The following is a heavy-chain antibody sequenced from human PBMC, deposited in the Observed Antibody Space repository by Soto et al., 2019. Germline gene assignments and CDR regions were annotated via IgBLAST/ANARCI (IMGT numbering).Heavy chain of an antibody. CDR2: ISSSSSCI. V-gene: IGHV3-21*01. D-gene: IGHD3-22*01. J-gene: IGHJ4*02. Sequence: PGGSLRLSCAASGFTFSSYSMHCVRQAPGKGLEGVSSISSSSSCIYYADSVKGRFTISRDNAKNSLYLQMNSLRAEDTAVYYCARDQMDYYDSSRVSFEYWGQGTMVTVSS. CDR1: GFTFSSYS. CDR3: ARDQMDYYDSSRVSFEY.